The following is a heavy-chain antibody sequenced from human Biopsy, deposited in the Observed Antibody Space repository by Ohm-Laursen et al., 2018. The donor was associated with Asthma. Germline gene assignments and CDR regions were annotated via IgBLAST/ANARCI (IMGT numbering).Heavy chain of an antibody. CDR1: GGSFSNFA. J-gene: IGHJ4*02. CDR3: ARSYDTDSYPVLVLDY. V-gene: IGHV1-69*04. CDR2: ILTKFDFT. D-gene: IGHD3-22*01. Sequence: AASVKVSCKASGGSFSNFAFSWVRQAPGHGLEWMGTILTKFDFTSYAEKFQGRVTITADKSTSTTYMELSRLRSEDTAVYYCARSYDTDSYPVLVLDYWGQGTLVTVSS.